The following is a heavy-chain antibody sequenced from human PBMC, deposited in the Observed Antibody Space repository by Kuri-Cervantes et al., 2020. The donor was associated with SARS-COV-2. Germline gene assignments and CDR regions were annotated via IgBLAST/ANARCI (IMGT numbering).Heavy chain of an antibody. J-gene: IGHJ4*02. CDR1: GFTFGDYA. CDR2: IKSKTDGGTT. CDR3: TTGFSGYPLDY. Sequence: GESLKISCTASGFTFGDYAMSWVRQAPGKGLEWVGRIKSKTDGGTTDYAAPVKGRFTISRDDSKNTLYLQMNSLKTEDTAVYYCTTGFSGYPLDYWGQGTLVTVSS. V-gene: IGHV3-15*01. D-gene: IGHD5-12*01.